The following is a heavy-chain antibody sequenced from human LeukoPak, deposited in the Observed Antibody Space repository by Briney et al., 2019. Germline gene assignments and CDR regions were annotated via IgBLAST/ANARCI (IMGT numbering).Heavy chain of an antibody. D-gene: IGHD6-13*01. J-gene: IGHJ4*02. CDR1: GYTFTSYD. Sequence: GASVKVSCKASGYTFTSYDINWVRQATGQGLEWMGWMNPNSGNTGYAQKFQGRVTMTRNTSISTAYMELSSLRSEDTAVYYCARVGVGRGESSSWYFLVDYWGQGTLVTVSS. CDR3: ARVGVGRGESSSWYFLVDY. CDR2: MNPNSGNT. V-gene: IGHV1-8*01.